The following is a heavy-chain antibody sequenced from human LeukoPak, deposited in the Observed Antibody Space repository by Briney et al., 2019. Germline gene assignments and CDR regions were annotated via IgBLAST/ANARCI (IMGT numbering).Heavy chain of an antibody. CDR2: ISTSNGKT. V-gene: IGHV1-18*01. CDR3: ARGGELAIFGVVTPLDY. D-gene: IGHD3-3*01. J-gene: IGHJ4*02. Sequence: GASVKVSCKASGYTFSNYGIGWVRQAPGQGLEWMGWISTSNGKTYYAQKVQGRVTMTTDTSTSIVSMELRSLRSDDTAVYYCARGGELAIFGVVTPLDYWGQGTLVTVSS. CDR1: GYTFSNYG.